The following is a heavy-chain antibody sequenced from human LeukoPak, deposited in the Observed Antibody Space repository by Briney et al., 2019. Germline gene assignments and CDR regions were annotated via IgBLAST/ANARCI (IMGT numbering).Heavy chain of an antibody. Sequence: ASVKVSCKASGYTFTSYGISWVRQAPGQGLEWMGWISAYNGNTNYAQKLQGRVTMTTDTSTSTAYMELRSLRSDDTAVYYCARLTWIQLSSAYYFDYWGQGTLVTVSS. J-gene: IGHJ4*02. CDR1: GYTFTSYG. CDR2: ISAYNGNT. V-gene: IGHV1-18*01. CDR3: ARLTWIQLSSAYYFDY. D-gene: IGHD5-18*01.